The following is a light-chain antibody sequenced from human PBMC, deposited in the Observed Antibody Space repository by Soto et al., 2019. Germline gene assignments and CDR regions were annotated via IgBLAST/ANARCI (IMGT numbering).Light chain of an antibody. CDR3: QQSYSSWAT. CDR1: RTVDSTY. V-gene: IGKV3-20*01. J-gene: IGKJ4*01. CDR2: AVS. Sequence: EIVLTQSPGTLSLSPGERATLSCTASRTVDSTYLAWYQQKPGQAPRLLIYAVSDRATGIPDRFSGSGSGTDFTLTISSLQPEDSASYCCQQSYSSWATFGGGTKVEIQ.